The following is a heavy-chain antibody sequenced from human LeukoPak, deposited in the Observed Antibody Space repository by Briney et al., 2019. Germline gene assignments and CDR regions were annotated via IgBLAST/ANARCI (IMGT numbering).Heavy chain of an antibody. Sequence: PSETLSLTCTVSGGSISSYYWSWIRLPAGKGLEWIGRIYTSGSTNYNPSLKSRVTMSVGTSKNQFSLKLSSVTAADTAVYYCARSRVGYCTGGVCPWYFDLWGRGTLVTVSS. D-gene: IGHD2-8*02. CDR2: IYTSGST. V-gene: IGHV4-4*07. J-gene: IGHJ2*01. CDR1: GGSISSYY. CDR3: ARSRVGYCTGGVCPWYFDL.